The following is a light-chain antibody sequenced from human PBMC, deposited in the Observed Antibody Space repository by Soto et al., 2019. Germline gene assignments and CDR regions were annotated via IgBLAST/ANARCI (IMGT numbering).Light chain of an antibody. V-gene: IGKV4-1*01. J-gene: IGKJ1*01. CDR2: WSS. Sequence: DIAITPSPYSPAVSFGEKTTHNCKSSQSVLYSSNNKNSLAWYQQKPGQPPKLLIYWSSTRESGVPDRFSGSGSGTDFTLTISSLQAEDVAVYYCQHYDNWPPWTFGQGTKVDI. CDR1: QSVLYSSNNKNS. CDR3: QHYDNWPPWT.